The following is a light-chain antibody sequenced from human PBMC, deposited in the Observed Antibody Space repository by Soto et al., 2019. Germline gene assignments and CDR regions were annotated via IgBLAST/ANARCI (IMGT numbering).Light chain of an antibody. CDR3: QLYGRSIT. J-gene: IGKJ5*01. CDR2: GAS. Sequence: ILLTQSPATLSVSPGERTTLSCRASQSVGSSYLAWDQQKPGQAPRLLIYGASSRATGIPDRFSGSGSGTDFTLTITRLEPEDFAVYYCQLYGRSITFGQGTRLEIK. V-gene: IGKV3-20*01. CDR1: QSVGSSY.